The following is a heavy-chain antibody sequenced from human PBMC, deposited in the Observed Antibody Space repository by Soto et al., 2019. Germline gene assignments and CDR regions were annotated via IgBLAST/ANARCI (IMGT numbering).Heavy chain of an antibody. Sequence: EVPLVESGGGLVQPGGSLRLSCAASGFTVSSNYMNWVRQAPGKGLEWVSVVYSGGSTYYADSVKGRFTISRDNSKNTLYLQMNSLTAEDTAVYYCARGGGYCSRTSCPGYFDYWGQGTLVTVSS. CDR3: ARGGGYCSRTSCPGYFDY. D-gene: IGHD2-2*01. V-gene: IGHV3-66*01. CDR2: VYSGGST. J-gene: IGHJ4*02. CDR1: GFTVSSNY.